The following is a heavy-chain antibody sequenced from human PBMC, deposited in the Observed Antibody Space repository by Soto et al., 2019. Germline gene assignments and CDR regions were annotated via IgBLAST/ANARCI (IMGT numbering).Heavy chain of an antibody. CDR3: ARHPTRSGSYYPDNWFDP. J-gene: IGHJ5*02. D-gene: IGHD3-10*01. CDR1: GGSISGSIYY. Sequence: SETLSLTCSVSGGSISGSIYYWVGIRQPPGKVLEWIGSIYYSGSTYYNPSLKSRVTISVDTSKNQFSLKLSSVTAADTAVYYCARHPTRSGSYYPDNWFDPWGQGTLVTVSS. CDR2: IYYSGST. V-gene: IGHV4-39*01.